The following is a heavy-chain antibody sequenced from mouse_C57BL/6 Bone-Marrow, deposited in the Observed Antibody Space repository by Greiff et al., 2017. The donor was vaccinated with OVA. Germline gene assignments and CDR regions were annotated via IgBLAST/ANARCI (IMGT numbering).Heavy chain of an antibody. CDR2: IYPGDGDT. CDR1: GYAFSSSW. V-gene: IGHV1-82*01. J-gene: IGHJ3*01. CDR3: ARRDYYGSSLY. D-gene: IGHD1-1*01. Sequence: VQLQQSGPELVKPGASVKISCKASGYAFSSSWMNWVKQRPGKGLEWIGRIYPGDGDTNYNGKFKGKATLTADKSSSTAYMQLSSLTSEDSAVYFCARRDYYGSSLYWGQGTLVTVSA.